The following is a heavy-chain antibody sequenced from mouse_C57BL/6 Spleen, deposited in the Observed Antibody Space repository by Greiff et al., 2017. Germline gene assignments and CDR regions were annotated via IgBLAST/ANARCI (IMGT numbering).Heavy chain of an antibody. CDR3: ATSYGSSFYWYFDG. J-gene: IGHJ1*03. CDR2: ISSGSSTI. D-gene: IGHD1-1*01. Sequence: VQLKESGGGLVKPGGSLKLSCAASGFTFSDYGMHWVRQAPEKGLEWVAYISSGSSTIYYADTVKGRFTISRDNAKNTLCLQMISLRSEDTAMYYCATSYGSSFYWYFDGWGTGTTVTVSS. V-gene: IGHV5-17*01. CDR1: GFTFSDYG.